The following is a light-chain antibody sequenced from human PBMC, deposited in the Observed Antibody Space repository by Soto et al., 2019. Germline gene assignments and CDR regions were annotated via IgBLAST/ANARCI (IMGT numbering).Light chain of an antibody. CDR3: QQYNRWPLT. CDR2: GAS. Sequence: EIVMTQSPATLSVSPGESATLSCWASQSVGSNLAWYQQKAGQAPRLLIYGASTRATGMPARFSGSGSGTEFTLTISSLQSEDFAVYDCQQYNRWPLTFGGGTKVEIK. CDR1: QSVGSN. J-gene: IGKJ4*01. V-gene: IGKV3-15*01.